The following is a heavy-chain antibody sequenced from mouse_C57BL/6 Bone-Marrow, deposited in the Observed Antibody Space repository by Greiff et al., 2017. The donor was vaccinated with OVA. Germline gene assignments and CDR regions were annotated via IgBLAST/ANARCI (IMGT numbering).Heavy chain of an antibody. J-gene: IGHJ3*01. V-gene: IGHV1-50*01. CDR2: IDPSDSYT. D-gene: IGHD4-1*01. Sequence: VQLQQPGAELVKPGASVKLSCKASGYTFTSYWMQWVKQRPGQGLEWIGEIDPSDSYTNYNQKFKGKATFTVDTSSSTAYMQLSSLTSEDSAVYYCARIRWGFAYWGQGTLVTVSA. CDR3: ARIRWGFAY. CDR1: GYTFTSYW.